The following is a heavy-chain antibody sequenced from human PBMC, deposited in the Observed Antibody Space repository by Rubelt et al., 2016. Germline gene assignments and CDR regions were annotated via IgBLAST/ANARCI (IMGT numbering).Heavy chain of an antibody. Sequence: QVQLVESGGGVVQPGRSLRLSCAASGFTFSSYGMHWVRQAPGKGLEWVAVISYDGSNKYYADSVKGRFTVSRDNTKNTVYLKMNIRGIEDTAVYYCARDRRVYYYYYGMDVWGQGTTVIVSS. J-gene: IGHJ6*02. D-gene: IGHD2/OR15-2a*01. V-gene: IGHV3-30*03. CDR3: ARDRRVYYYYYGMDV. CDR1: GFTFSSYG. CDR2: ISYDGSNK.